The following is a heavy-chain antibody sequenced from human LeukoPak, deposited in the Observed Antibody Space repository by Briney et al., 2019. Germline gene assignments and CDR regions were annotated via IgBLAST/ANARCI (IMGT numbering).Heavy chain of an antibody. J-gene: IGHJ4*02. CDR2: ISSSSSTI. V-gene: IGHV3-48*01. CDR3: ARGSEYSSGWLSDY. CDR1: GFTFSSYS. D-gene: IGHD6-19*01. Sequence: GGSLRLSCAASGFTFSSYSMNWVRQAPGKGLEWVSYISSSSSTIYYADSVKGRFTISRDNAKNSLYLQMNSLRAEDTAVYYCARGSEYSSGWLSDYWGQGTLVTVPS.